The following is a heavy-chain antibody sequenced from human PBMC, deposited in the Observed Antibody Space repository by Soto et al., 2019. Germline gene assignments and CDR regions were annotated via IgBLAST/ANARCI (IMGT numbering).Heavy chain of an antibody. D-gene: IGHD5-12*01. Sequence: ASVKVSCKASGYTFTSYDISWVRQATGQGFEWMGWMNPNSGNTGYAQKFQGRVTMTRNTSISTAYMELSSLRSEDTAVYYCARGSGYAYYYYYYYVDVWGQGTTVTVSS. CDR3: ARGSGYAYYYYYYYVDV. J-gene: IGHJ6*03. CDR2: MNPNSGNT. V-gene: IGHV1-8*01. CDR1: GYTFTSYD.